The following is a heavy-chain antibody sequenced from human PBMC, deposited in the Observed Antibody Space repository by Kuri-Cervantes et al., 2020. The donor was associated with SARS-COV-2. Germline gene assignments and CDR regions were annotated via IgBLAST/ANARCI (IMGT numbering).Heavy chain of an antibody. Sequence: ESLKISCSVSGYSISSGYYWGWIRQSPGKGLEWIGSIYHSGSTYYNPSLKSRVTISVDTSKNQFSLKLSSVTAADTAVYYCATSVGGRRAPFDYWGQGTLVTVSS. CDR1: GYSISSGYY. J-gene: IGHJ4*02. V-gene: IGHV4-38-2*02. CDR3: ATSVGGRRAPFDY. D-gene: IGHD3-10*01. CDR2: IYHSGST.